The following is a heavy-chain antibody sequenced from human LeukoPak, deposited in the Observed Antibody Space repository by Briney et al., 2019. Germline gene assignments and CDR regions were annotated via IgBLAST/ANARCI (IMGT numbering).Heavy chain of an antibody. J-gene: IGHJ3*02. CDR1: GYSFTSHW. D-gene: IGHD6-13*01. V-gene: IGHV5-51*01. Sequence: GESLKISCKGSGYSFTSHWIGWVRQMPGKGLEWMVIIYPGDSDTRYSPSFQGQVTISADKSITTAYLQWSTLKASDTAMYYCARPAAAGTDDAFDIWGQGTMVTVSS. CDR2: IYPGDSDT. CDR3: ARPAAAGTDDAFDI.